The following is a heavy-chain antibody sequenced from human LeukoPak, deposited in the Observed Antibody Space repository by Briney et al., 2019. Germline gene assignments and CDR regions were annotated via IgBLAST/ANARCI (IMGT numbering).Heavy chain of an antibody. V-gene: IGHV3-74*01. CDR2: ISSDGSRT. Sequence: GGSLRLSCAASGFTFSSYWMHWVRQAPGNGLVWVSHISSDGSRTSYADSVKGRFTISRDNAKNTLYLQMNSLRDEDTAVYYCARDRGYCIDCWGQGTLVTVSS. J-gene: IGHJ4*02. D-gene: IGHD2-15*01. CDR1: GFTFSSYW. CDR3: ARDRGYCIDC.